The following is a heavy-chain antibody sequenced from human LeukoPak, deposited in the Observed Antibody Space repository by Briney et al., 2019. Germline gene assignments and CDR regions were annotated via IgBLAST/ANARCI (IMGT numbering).Heavy chain of an antibody. CDR3: ARERIAAAGSLFDY. Sequence: GGSLILSCAASGFTFSSYWMSWVRQAPGKGLEWVANIKQDGSEKYYVDSVKGRFTISRDNAKNSLYLQMNSLRAEDTAVYYCARERIAAAGSLFDYWGQGTLVTVSS. V-gene: IGHV3-7*05. J-gene: IGHJ4*02. CDR2: IKQDGSEK. CDR1: GFTFSSYW. D-gene: IGHD6-13*01.